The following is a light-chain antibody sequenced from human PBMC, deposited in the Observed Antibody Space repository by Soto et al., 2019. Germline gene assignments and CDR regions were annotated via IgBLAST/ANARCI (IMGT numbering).Light chain of an antibody. CDR3: QQYASSPRT. Sequence: EIVLTQSRATLSLSPGERATLSCRASQSVSSYLAWYQQKPGQAPRLLIYGASTRATAIPARFSGSGSGTEFTLTISRLEPEDSAVYYCQQYASSPRTFGQGTKVDI. CDR2: GAS. CDR1: QSVSSY. J-gene: IGKJ1*01. V-gene: IGKV3-15*01.